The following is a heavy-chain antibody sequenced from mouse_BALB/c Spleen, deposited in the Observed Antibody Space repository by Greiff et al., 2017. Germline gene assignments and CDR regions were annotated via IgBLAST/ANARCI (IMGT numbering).Heavy chain of an antibody. D-gene: IGHD2-1*01. CDR3: ARQGIYYGYLDY. Sequence: EVKLQESGGGLVKPGGSLKLSCAASGFAFSSYDMSWVRQTPEKRLEWVAYISSGGGSTYYPDTVKGRFTISRDNAKNTLYLQMSSLKSEDTAMYYCARQGIYYGYLDYWGQGTTLTVSS. J-gene: IGHJ2*01. CDR2: ISSGGGST. CDR1: GFAFSSYD. V-gene: IGHV5-12-1*01.